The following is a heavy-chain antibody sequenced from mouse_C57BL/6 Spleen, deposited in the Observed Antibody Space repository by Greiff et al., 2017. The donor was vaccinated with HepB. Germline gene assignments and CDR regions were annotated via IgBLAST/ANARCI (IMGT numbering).Heavy chain of an antibody. CDR2: ILPGSGST. D-gene: IGHD1-1*01. J-gene: IGHJ4*01. CDR3: GRGYYGSMDY. V-gene: IGHV1-9*01. CDR1: GYTFTGYW. Sequence: QVQLQQSGAELMKPGASVKLSCKATGYTFTGYWIEWVKQRPGHGLEWIGEILPGSGSTNYNEKFKGKATFTADTSTNTAYMQLSSQTTEDSAIYYCGRGYYGSMDYWGQGTSVTVSS.